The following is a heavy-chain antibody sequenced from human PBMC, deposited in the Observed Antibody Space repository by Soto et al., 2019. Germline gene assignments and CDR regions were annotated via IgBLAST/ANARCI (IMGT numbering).Heavy chain of an antibody. CDR3: VIGIIMFRGVINGRKGYYGMDV. J-gene: IGHJ6*04. CDR2: INHSGST. V-gene: IGHV4-34*01. CDR1: GGSFSGYY. D-gene: IGHD3-10*01. Sequence: SETLSLTCAVYGGSFSGYYWSWIRQPPGKGLEWIGEINHSGSTNYNPSLKSRVTISVDTSKNQFSLKLSSVTAAETAVYYCVIGIIMFRGVINGRKGYYGMDVGGKGTRVTVP.